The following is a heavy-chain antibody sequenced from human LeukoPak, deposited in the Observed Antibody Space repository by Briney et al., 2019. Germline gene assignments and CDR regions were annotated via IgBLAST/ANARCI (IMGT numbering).Heavy chain of an antibody. J-gene: IGHJ4*02. V-gene: IGHV4-4*02. Sequence: PSETLSLTCAVSGGSISSSNWWSWVRQPPGKGLEWIGEIYHSGSTYYKPSLKSRVTISVDTSKNQFSLKLSSVTAADTAVYYCARGVVAAPQTFDYWGQGTLVAVSS. CDR2: IYHSGST. D-gene: IGHD2-15*01. CDR1: GGSISSSNW. CDR3: ARGVVAAPQTFDY.